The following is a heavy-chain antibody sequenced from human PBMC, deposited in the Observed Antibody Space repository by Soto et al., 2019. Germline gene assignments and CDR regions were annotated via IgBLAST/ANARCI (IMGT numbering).Heavy chain of an antibody. CDR3: ASGGEGSIAVAG. J-gene: IGHJ4*02. D-gene: IGHD6-19*01. V-gene: IGHV4-39*01. CDR1: GGSISGSSYY. Sequence: QLQLQESGPGLVKPSETLSLTCTVSGGSISGSSYYWGWIRQPPGKGLEWIGAIYYTGRTYYKPSLKSRVNISVDTSKNQFSLKLNSVSAADSAVYYCASGGEGSIAVAGWGQGTLVTVSS. CDR2: IYYTGRT.